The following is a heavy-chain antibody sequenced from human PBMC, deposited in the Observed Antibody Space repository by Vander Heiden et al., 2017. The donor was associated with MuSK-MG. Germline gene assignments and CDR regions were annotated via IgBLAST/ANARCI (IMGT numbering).Heavy chain of an antibody. Sequence: QVQLVQSGAEVKKPESSVKVSCKASGGTFSSYAISWVRQAPGQGLEWMGGIIPIFGTANYAQKFQGRVTITADESTSTAYMGVRSMRSEDTAVYYCAREGRASRRFDPWGQGTLVTVSS. CDR3: AREGRASRRFDP. J-gene: IGHJ5*02. CDR2: IIPIFGTA. V-gene: IGHV1-69*12. CDR1: GGTFSSYA.